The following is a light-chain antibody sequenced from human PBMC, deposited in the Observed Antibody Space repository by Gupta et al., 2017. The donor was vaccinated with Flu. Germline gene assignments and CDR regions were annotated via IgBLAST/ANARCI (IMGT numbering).Light chain of an antibody. CDR3: QVYDNSDLLV. CDR2: DDS. CDR1: NIGSNT. Sequence: SYVLTQPPSVSVAPGQTARIACGGNNIGSNTVHWYQRKPGQAPVLVVYDDSVRPSGILERFSGSNSWNTATLTISRVEAGDEADYYCQVYDNSDLLVFGVGTKLTVL. V-gene: IGLV3-21*02. J-gene: IGLJ3*02.